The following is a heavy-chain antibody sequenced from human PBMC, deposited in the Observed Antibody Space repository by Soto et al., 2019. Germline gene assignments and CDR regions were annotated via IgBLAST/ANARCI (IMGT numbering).Heavy chain of an antibody. CDR3: VRAGWSSSWYFDY. CDR2: IYSSGAT. D-gene: IGHD6-13*01. CDR1: GASLRDNY. V-gene: IGHV4-59*01. J-gene: IGHJ4*02. Sequence: LSLTCTVSGASLRDNYWSWIRQSPGKGLEWLGYIYSSGATNSNPSLKSRVTISVDTSKNQFSLRLSSVTAADTAVYYCVRAGWSSSWYFDYWGQGTLVTVSS.